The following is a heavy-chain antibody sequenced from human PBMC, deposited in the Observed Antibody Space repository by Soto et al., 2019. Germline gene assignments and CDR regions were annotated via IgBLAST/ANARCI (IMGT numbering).Heavy chain of an antibody. V-gene: IGHV3-23*01. J-gene: IGHJ3*02. Sequence: GGSLRLSCAASGFTFSSYAMSWVRQAPGKGLEWVSAISGSGGSTYYADSVKGRFTISRDNSKNTLYLQMNSLRAEDTAVYYCAKDGYCSSTSRPSAVDIRGQGTMVTVSS. CDR3: AKDGYCSSTSRPSAVDI. CDR2: ISGSGGST. CDR1: GFTFSSYA. D-gene: IGHD2-2*03.